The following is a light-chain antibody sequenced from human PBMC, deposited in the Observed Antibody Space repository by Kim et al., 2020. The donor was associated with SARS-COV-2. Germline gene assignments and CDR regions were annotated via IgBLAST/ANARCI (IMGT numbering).Light chain of an antibody. CDR3: SSYTSSSTWV. V-gene: IGLV2-14*04. CDR1: SSDVGGYNY. CDR2: DVS. J-gene: IGLJ3*02. Sequence: GQSITISGNGTSSDVGGYNYVSWYQQHPGKAPKLMIYDVSKRPSGVSNRFSGSKSGNTASLTISGLQAEDEADYYCSSYTSSSTWVFGGGTQLTVL.